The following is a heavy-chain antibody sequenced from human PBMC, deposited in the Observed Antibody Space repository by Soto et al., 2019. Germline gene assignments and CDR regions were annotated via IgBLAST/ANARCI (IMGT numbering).Heavy chain of an antibody. J-gene: IGHJ4*02. V-gene: IGHV1-69*13. CDR1: GGTFSSYA. D-gene: IGHD6-13*01. CDR2: IIPIFGTA. CDR3: ARGLTIAAAGGYFDY. Sequence: VKVSCKASGGTFSSYAISWVRQAPGQGLEWMGGIIPIFGTANYAQKFQGRVTITADESTSTAYMELSSLRSEDTAVYYCARGLTIAAAGGYFDYWGQGTLVTVSS.